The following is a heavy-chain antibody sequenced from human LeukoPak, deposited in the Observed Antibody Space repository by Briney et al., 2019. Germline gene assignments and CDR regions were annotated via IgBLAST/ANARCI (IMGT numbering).Heavy chain of an antibody. Sequence: PSETLSLTCTVSGGSISSSSYYWGWIRQPPGKGLEWIGSIYYSGSTYYNPSLKSRVTISVDTSKNQFSLKLSSVTAADTAVYYCARQGLRGNQGFDYWGQGTLVTVSS. J-gene: IGHJ4*02. CDR2: IYYSGST. V-gene: IGHV4-39*07. D-gene: IGHD4-23*01. CDR3: ARQGLRGNQGFDY. CDR1: GGSISSSSYY.